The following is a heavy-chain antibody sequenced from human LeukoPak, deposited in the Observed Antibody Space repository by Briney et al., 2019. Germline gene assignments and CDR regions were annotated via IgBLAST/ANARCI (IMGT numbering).Heavy chain of an antibody. J-gene: IGHJ6*03. CDR1: GFTFSSYE. CDR2: ISSSGSTI. D-gene: IGHD3-9*01. V-gene: IGHV3-48*03. CDR3: ARRGILSDLSLYYYYMDV. Sequence: GGSLRLSCAASGFTFSSYEMNWVRQAPGKGLEWVSYISSSGSTIYYADSVKGRFTISRDNAKNSLYLQMNSLRADDTAVYYCARRGILSDLSLYYYYMDVWGKGTTVTISS.